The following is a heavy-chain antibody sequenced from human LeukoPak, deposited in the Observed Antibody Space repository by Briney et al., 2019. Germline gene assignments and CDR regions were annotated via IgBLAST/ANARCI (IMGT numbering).Heavy chain of an antibody. V-gene: IGHV3-30*02. D-gene: IGHD6-13*01. Sequence: PGGSLRLSCAASGFTFRSYGMHWVRQAPGKGLEWVAFIRYDGSNKYYVESVKGRFTISRDNSKNTLYLQMNNLRAEDTAVYYCAKDFTSFSSSWFSAWGAFDIWGQGTMVTVSS. CDR2: IRYDGSNK. CDR3: AKDFTSFSSSWFSAWGAFDI. J-gene: IGHJ3*02. CDR1: GFTFRSYG.